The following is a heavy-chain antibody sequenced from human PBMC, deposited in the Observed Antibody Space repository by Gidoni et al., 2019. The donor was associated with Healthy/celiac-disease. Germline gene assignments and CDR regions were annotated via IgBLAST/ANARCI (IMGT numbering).Heavy chain of an antibody. Sequence: QVQLVESGGGVVQPGGSPGLSRAASGFTFSSYGMHWVRQAPGKGLEWVAVISYDGSNKYYADSVKGRFTISRDNSKNTLYLQMNSLRAEDTAVYYCAKLGFGELRGVDWDYWGQGTLVTVSS. CDR2: ISYDGSNK. D-gene: IGHD3-10*01. J-gene: IGHJ4*02. CDR3: AKLGFGELRGVDWDY. V-gene: IGHV3-30*18. CDR1: GFTFSSYG.